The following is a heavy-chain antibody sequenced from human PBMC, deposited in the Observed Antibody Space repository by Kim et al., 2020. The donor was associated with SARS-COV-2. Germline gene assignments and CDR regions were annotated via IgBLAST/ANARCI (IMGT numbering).Heavy chain of an antibody. D-gene: IGHD3-10*01. J-gene: IGHJ4*01. CDR2: ISYDGSNK. Sequence: GGSLRLSCAASGFTFSSYAMHWVRQAPGKGLEWVAVISYDGSNKYYADSVKGRFTISRDNSKNTLYLQMNSLRAEDTAVYYCARDSYYGSGSYYPDYWG. V-gene: IGHV3-30*04. CDR3: ARDSYYGSGSYYPDY. CDR1: GFTFSSYA.